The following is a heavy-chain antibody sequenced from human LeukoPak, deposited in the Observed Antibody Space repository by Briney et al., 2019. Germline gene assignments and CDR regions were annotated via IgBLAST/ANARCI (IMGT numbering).Heavy chain of an antibody. D-gene: IGHD3-10*01. CDR2: ISAYNGNT. Sequence: ASVKVSCKASGYIFISYGISWVRQAPGQGLEWMGWISAYNGNTKYAQKLQGRVTMTTDTSTSTAYMELRSLRSDDTAVYYCARDQRSYPDYYYSMDVWGQGTTVTVSS. CDR1: GYIFISYG. V-gene: IGHV1-18*01. CDR3: ARDQRSYPDYYYSMDV. J-gene: IGHJ6*02.